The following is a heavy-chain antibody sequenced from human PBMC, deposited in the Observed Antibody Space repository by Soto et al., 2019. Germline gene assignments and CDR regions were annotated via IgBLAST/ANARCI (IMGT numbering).Heavy chain of an antibody. D-gene: IGHD2-2*01. CDR2: ISYDGSNK. CDR1: GLPFSSYV. Sequence: GVSLILSCAAAGLPFSSYVMHWVSKAPGKGLEWVAVISYDGSNKYYADSVKGRFTISRDNSKNTLYLQMNSLRAEDTAVYYCAEDIDIVVVPAAMRYGMDVWGQGTTVTVSS. CDR3: AEDIDIVVVPAAMRYGMDV. J-gene: IGHJ6*02. V-gene: IGHV3-30*18.